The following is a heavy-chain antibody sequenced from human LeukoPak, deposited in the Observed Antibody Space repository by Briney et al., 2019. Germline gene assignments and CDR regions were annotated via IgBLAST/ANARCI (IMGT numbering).Heavy chain of an antibody. CDR1: GYSFTSYW. D-gene: IGHD5-12*01. V-gene: IGHV5-10-1*01. Sequence: GESLKIFCKGSGYSFTSYWISWVRQMPGKGPEWMGRIDPSDSYTNYSPSFQGHVTISADKSISTAYLQWSSLKASDTAMYYCAGHGEGYDYFDYWGQGTLVTVSS. J-gene: IGHJ4*02. CDR3: AGHGEGYDYFDY. CDR2: IDPSDSYT.